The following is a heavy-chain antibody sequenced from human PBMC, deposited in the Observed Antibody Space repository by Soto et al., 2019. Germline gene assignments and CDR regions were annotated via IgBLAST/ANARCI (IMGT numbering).Heavy chain of an antibody. Sequence: SETLSLTCTVSGGSISSGSYYWGWIRQPPGKGLEWIGSIYYSGSTNYNPSLKSRVTISVDTSKNQFSMKLTSVTAAATAVHYCPIIFLMIRRPPRSTLVPTRRSSDL. V-gene: IGHV4-39*07. CDR1: GGSISSGSYY. D-gene: IGHD4-17*01. J-gene: IGHJ2*01. CDR3: PIIFLMIRRPPRSTLVPTRRSSDL. CDR2: IYYSGST.